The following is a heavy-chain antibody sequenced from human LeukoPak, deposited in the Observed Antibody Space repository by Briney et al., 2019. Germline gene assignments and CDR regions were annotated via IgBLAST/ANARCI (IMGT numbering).Heavy chain of an antibody. J-gene: IGHJ4*02. CDR3: ANLTGRG. CDR2: IRYDGNNK. D-gene: IGHD1-14*01. CDR1: GFTVSSYD. Sequence: PGGSLRLSCAASGFTVSSYDMHWVRQAPGKGLEWVAFIRYDGNNKFYADSVKGRFTISRDNSKNTLYLQMNSLRAEDTAVYYCANLTGRGWGQGTLVTVSS. V-gene: IGHV3-30*02.